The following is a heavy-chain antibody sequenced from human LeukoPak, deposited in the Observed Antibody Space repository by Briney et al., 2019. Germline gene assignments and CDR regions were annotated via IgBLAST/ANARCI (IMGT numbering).Heavy chain of an antibody. J-gene: IGHJ5*02. D-gene: IGHD3-3*01. CDR1: EFTFSSYS. V-gene: IGHV3-23*01. CDR2: ISGSGGST. CDR3: AKDLRHLLYDFWSGYPIDH. Sequence: PGGSLRLSCAASEFTFSSYSMNWVRQAPGKGLEWVSAISGSGGSTYYADSVKGRFTISRDNSKNTLYLQMNSLRAEDTAVYYCAKDLRHLLYDFWSGYPIDHWGQGTLVTVSS.